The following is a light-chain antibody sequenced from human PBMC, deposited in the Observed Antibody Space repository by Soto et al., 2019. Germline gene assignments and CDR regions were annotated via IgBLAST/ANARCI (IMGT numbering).Light chain of an antibody. Sequence: IVMTQSPATLSVSPGERATLSCRASQSVSSNLAWYQQKPGQAPRLLIYGASTRATGIPARFSGSGSGTEFTLTISSLQSEDFAVYYCQQYNNWPMYTFGQGTK. CDR1: QSVSSN. J-gene: IGKJ2*01. CDR2: GAS. V-gene: IGKV3-15*01. CDR3: QQYNNWPMYT.